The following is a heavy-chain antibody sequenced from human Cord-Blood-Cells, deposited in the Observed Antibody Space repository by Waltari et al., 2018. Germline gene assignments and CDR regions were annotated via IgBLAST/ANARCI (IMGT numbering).Heavy chain of an antibody. CDR2: ISYDGSNK. V-gene: IGHV3-30-3*01. CDR3: ARGTYCSSTSCYGPSFDY. CDR1: GFTFSSYA. J-gene: IGHJ4*02. D-gene: IGHD2-2*01. Sequence: QVQLVESGGGVVQPGRSLRLSCAASGFTFSSYAMHWARQAPGKGLEWVAVISYDGSNKYYADSVKGRFTISRDNSKNTLYLQMNSLRAEDTAVYYCARGTYCSSTSCYGPSFDYWGQGTLVTVSS.